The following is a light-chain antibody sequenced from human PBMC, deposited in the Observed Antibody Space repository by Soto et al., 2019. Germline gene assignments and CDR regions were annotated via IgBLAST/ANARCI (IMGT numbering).Light chain of an antibody. CDR3: QQYNNWRSIT. CDR1: QSVSSK. V-gene: IGKV3-15*01. CDR2: DAS. J-gene: IGKJ5*01. Sequence: EIGMTQSPSTLSVSPGERDTLSCRASQSVSSKLAWYQHKPGQAPRLLIYDASTRAAAIPARFSGSGSGTDFTLTISSLQSEDFAVYYCQQYNNWRSITFGQGTLLEIK.